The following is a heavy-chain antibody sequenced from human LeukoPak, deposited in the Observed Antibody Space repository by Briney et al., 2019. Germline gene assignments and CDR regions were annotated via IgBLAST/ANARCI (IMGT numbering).Heavy chain of an antibody. CDR1: GFTFSSYA. CDR3: TKRMHSSSWYNYFDL. Sequence: GGSLRLSCAASGFTFSSYAMSWVRQAPGNGLESVSTITGSDDATYYADSVRGRFTISRDNSKNTLYLHMNTLRAEDTAVYYCTKRMHSSSWYNYFDLWGQGTLVTVSS. V-gene: IGHV3-23*01. J-gene: IGHJ4*02. D-gene: IGHD6-13*01. CDR2: ITGSDDAT.